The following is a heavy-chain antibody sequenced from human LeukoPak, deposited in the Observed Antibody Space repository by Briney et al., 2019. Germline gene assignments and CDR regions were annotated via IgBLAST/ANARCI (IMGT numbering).Heavy chain of an antibody. CDR2: ISGSGGST. V-gene: IGHV3-23*01. D-gene: IGHD2-15*01. J-gene: IGHJ4*02. CDR3: AKGRTYCSGTSCYFFDF. CDR1: GFTFISYG. Sequence: PGGSLRLSCAASGFTFISYGMSWVRQAPGKGLEWVSGISGSGGSTDYADSVKGRFTISRDNSKKTVYLQMNSLRAEDTAIYYCAKGRTYCSGTSCYFFDFWGQGTLVTVSS.